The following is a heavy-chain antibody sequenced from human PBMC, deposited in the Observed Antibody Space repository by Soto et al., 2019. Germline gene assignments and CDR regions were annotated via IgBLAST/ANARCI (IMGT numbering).Heavy chain of an antibody. Sequence: QVQLVQSGAEVKKPGSSVKVSCKASGGTFSSYTISWVRQTPGQGLEWMGRIIPILGIANYAQKFQGRVTITADKSTSPAYMELSSLRSEDTAVYYCARAEGYGSGSYYGYWGQGTLVTVSS. CDR1: GGTFSSYT. J-gene: IGHJ4*02. CDR3: ARAEGYGSGSYYGY. CDR2: IIPILGIA. D-gene: IGHD3-10*01. V-gene: IGHV1-69*02.